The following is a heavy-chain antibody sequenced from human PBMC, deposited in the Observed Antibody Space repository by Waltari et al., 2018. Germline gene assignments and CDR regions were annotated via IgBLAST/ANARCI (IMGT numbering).Heavy chain of an antibody. CDR3: ASGYCSSTSCSTPPGY. V-gene: IGHV4-34*01. Sequence: QVQLQQWGAGLLKPSETLSLTCAVYGGSFSGYYWSWIRQPPGKGLEWIGEINHSGSTNYNPSLKSRVTISVDTSKNHFSLKLSSVTAADTAVYYCASGYCSSTSCSTPPGYWGQGTLVTVSS. J-gene: IGHJ4*02. D-gene: IGHD2-2*01. CDR2: INHSGST. CDR1: GGSFSGYY.